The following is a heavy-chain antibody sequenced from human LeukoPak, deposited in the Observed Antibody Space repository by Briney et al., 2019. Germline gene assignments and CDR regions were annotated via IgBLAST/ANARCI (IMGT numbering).Heavy chain of an antibody. D-gene: IGHD2-15*01. CDR2: IYQSGIT. CDR3: ARRPHCSGDTCYTRWFDS. J-gene: IGHJ5*01. Sequence: SETLSLTCTVSGYSIRNGYFWGWIRQPPGKGLEWIGSIYQSGITYYNPSLKSRATISVDTSNNQFSLKLSSVTAADTAVYYCARRPHCSGDTCYTRWFDSWGQGTLVTVSS. CDR1: GYSIRNGYF. V-gene: IGHV4-38-2*02.